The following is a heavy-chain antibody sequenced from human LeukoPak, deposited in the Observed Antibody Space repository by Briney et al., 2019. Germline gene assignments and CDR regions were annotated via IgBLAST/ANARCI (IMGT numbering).Heavy chain of an antibody. CDR2: INHSGST. D-gene: IGHD3-10*01. V-gene: IGHV4-34*01. CDR1: GGSFSGYY. J-gene: IGHJ4*02. Sequence: SETLSLTCAVYGGSFSGYYWSWIRQPPGKGLEWIGEINHSGSTNYNPSLKSRVTISVDTSKNQFSLKLSSVTAADTAVYYCARDRRPYYYGSGSLGFDYWGQGTLVTVSS. CDR3: ARDRRPYYYGSGSLGFDY.